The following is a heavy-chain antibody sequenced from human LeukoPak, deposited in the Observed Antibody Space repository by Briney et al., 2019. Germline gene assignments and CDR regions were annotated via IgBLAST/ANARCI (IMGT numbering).Heavy chain of an antibody. CDR3: AREGGSYYHWFDP. J-gene: IGHJ5*02. Sequence: SETLSLTCTISGASISDYCWSWIRQPPGKGLEWIGNVFYSGITNYNPSLKSRVTISLDTSKNQFSLRLSSVTAADTAVYYCAREGGSYYHWFDPWGQGTLVTVSS. V-gene: IGHV4-59*01. CDR2: VFYSGIT. CDR1: GASISDYC. D-gene: IGHD1-26*01.